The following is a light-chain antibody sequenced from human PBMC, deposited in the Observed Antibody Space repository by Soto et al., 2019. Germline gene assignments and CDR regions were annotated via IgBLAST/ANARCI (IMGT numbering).Light chain of an antibody. CDR2: EVS. CDR3: SAFATSRAYV. Sequence: QSALTQPASVSWSPGQSITISCTGTSSDVGAYNYVSWYQQQSGKAPKLLIHEVSSRPAGVSDRFSGSKSGNTASLTISGPQAADEADYYCSAFATSRAYVFGIGTKVTVL. V-gene: IGLV2-14*01. CDR1: SSDVGAYNY. J-gene: IGLJ1*01.